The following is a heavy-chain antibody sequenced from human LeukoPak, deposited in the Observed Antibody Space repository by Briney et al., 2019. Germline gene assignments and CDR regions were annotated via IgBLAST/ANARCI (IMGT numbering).Heavy chain of an antibody. CDR1: GGSISSSNW. CDR2: IYHSGST. D-gene: IGHD5-18*01. V-gene: IGHV4-4*02. Sequence: PSETLSLTCAVSGGSISSSNWWSWVRQPPGKGLEWIGEIYHSGSTNYNPSLKSRVTISVDKSKNQFSLKLSSVTAADTAVYYCARGRGIQLWLVPTDYWGQGTLVTVSS. J-gene: IGHJ4*02. CDR3: ARGRGIQLWLVPTDY.